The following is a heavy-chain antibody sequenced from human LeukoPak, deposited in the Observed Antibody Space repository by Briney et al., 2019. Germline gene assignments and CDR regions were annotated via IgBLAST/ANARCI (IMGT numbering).Heavy chain of an antibody. D-gene: IGHD5-12*01. CDR2: MYYSGST. Sequence: SETLSLTCTVSGGSISSSSYYWGWIRQPPGTGLEWIGNMYYSGSTYYNPSLKSRVTISVDTSKNQFSLKVSSVTAAETAVYYCARQGGYEVFDYWGQGTLVTVSS. J-gene: IGHJ4*02. CDR1: GGSISSSSYY. CDR3: ARQGGYEVFDY. V-gene: IGHV4-39*01.